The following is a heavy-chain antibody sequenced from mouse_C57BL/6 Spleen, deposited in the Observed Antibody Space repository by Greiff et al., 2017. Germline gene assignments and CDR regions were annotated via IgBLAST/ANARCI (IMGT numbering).Heavy chain of an antibody. J-gene: IGHJ2*01. CDR3: AKAGDYCNCIIFDY. CDR2: IYPGSGST. V-gene: IGHV1-9*01. D-gene: IGHD2-1*01. Sequence: VQLQQSGAELVKPGASVKLSCKASGYTFTGYWIQWVKQRPGHGLEWIGEIYPGSGSTNYNDKFKGKDTFTADTSSNTAYMQLSSLTTEDSAIYYCAKAGDYCNCIIFDYWGQGTTLTVSS. CDR1: GYTFTGYW.